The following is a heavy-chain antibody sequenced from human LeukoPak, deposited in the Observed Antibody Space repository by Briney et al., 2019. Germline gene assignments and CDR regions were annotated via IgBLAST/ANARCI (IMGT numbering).Heavy chain of an antibody. CDR1: GFTFSSYG. CDR3: AKVMYYYDSSGYPHDAFDI. J-gene: IGHJ3*02. V-gene: IGHV3-30*18. Sequence: RGSLRLSCAASGFTFSSYGMHWVRQAPGEGLEWVAVISYDGSNKYYADSVKGRFTISRDNSKNTLYLQMNSLRAEDTAVYYCAKVMYYYDSSGYPHDAFDIWGQGTMVTVSS. D-gene: IGHD3-22*01. CDR2: ISYDGSNK.